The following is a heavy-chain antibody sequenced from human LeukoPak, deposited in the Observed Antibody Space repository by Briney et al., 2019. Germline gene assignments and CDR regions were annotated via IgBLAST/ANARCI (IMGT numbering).Heavy chain of an antibody. V-gene: IGHV3-66*02. CDR1: GFTVSTNY. CDR3: ASLAY. J-gene: IGHJ4*02. CDR2: IYRGGST. Sequence: GGSLTLSCIASGFTVSTNYMTWVRQAPRNGLEWVSVIYRGGSTYSSNSVKGRFTISRDSSENTLYLQMNSLTTEDTAVYYGASLAYWGQGTLVTVSS.